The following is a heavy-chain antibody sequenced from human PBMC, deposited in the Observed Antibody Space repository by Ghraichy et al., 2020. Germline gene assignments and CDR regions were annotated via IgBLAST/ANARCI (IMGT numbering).Heavy chain of an antibody. CDR3: TTDGPDYGGNSPSAFDI. Sequence: VGRIKSKTDGGTTDYAAPVKGRFTISRDDSKNTLYLQMNSLKTEDTAVYYCTTDGPDYGGNSPSAFDIW. CDR2: IKSKTDGGTT. V-gene: IGHV3-15*01. D-gene: IGHD4-23*01. J-gene: IGHJ3*02.